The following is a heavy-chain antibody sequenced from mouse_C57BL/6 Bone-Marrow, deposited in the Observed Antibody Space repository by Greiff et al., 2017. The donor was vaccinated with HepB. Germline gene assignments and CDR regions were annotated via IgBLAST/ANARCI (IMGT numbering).Heavy chain of an antibody. D-gene: IGHD6-1*01. CDR1: GYTFTSYW. Sequence: VQLQQPGAELVKPGASVKMSCKASGYTFTSYWITWVKQRPGQGLEWIGDIYPGSGSTNYNEKFKSKATLTVDTSSSTAYMQLSSLTSEDSAVYYCARGASRPTWFAYWGQGTLVTVSA. V-gene: IGHV1-55*01. CDR3: ARGASRPTWFAY. J-gene: IGHJ3*01. CDR2: IYPGSGST.